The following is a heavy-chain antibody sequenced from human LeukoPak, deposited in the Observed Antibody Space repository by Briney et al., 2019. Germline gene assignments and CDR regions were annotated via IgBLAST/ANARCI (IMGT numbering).Heavy chain of an antibody. J-gene: IGHJ6*02. V-gene: IGHV3-21*01. CDR1: GFTFSSYS. D-gene: IGHD2-2*02. Sequence: GGSLRLSCAASGFTFSSYSMNWVRQAPGKGLEWVSSISSSSSYIYYADSVKGRFTISRDNAKNSLYLQMNSLRAEDTAVYYCARRYCGSTSCYTDYYYGMDVWGQGTTVTVSS. CDR3: ARRYCGSTSCYTDYYYGMDV. CDR2: ISSSSSYI.